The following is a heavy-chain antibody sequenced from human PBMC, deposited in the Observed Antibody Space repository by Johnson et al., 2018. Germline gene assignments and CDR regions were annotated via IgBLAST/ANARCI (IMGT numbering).Heavy chain of an antibody. V-gene: IGHV3-11*01. CDR1: GFTFSDYY. CDR2: ISPDGTTT. J-gene: IGHJ6*02. CDR3: ARDDPLHRAGHYGMDV. D-gene: IGHD1-14*01. Sequence: QVQLVESGGGLVKPGGSLRLSCAASGFTFSDYYMSWIRQAPGKGLEWLSYISPDGTTTHYADSVKGRFTISRDNAENSLYLQMNSLRAEDPAVYRCARDDPLHRAGHYGMDVWGQGTTVTVSS.